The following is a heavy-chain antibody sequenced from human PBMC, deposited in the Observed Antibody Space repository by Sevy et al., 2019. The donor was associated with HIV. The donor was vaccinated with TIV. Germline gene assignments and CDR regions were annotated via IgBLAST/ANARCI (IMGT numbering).Heavy chain of an antibody. CDR2: ISYDGSNK. D-gene: IGHD1-26*01. J-gene: IGHJ4*02. CDR3: AKGRIEWELLEGLDY. V-gene: IGHV3-30*18. Sequence: GGSLRLSCAASGFTFSSYGMHWVRQAPGKGLEWVAVISYDGSNKYYADSVKGRFTISRDNSKNTMYLQMNSLKAEDTAVYYCAKGRIEWELLEGLDYWGQGTLVTVSS. CDR1: GFTFSSYG.